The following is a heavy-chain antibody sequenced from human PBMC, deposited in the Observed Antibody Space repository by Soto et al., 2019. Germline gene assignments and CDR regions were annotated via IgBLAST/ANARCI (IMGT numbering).Heavy chain of an antibody. D-gene: IGHD3-16*01. J-gene: IGHJ3*02. CDR2: IYYSGST. V-gene: IGHV4-39*01. Sequence: QLQLQVSGPGLVKPSETLSLTCTVSGGSISSSSYYWGWIRQPPGKGLEWIGSIYYSGSTYYNPSLKSRVTISVDTSKNQFSLKLSSVTAADTAVYYCARLRGEDDYIWGTFAFDIWGQGTMVTVSS. CDR1: GGSISSSSYY. CDR3: ARLRGEDDYIWGTFAFDI.